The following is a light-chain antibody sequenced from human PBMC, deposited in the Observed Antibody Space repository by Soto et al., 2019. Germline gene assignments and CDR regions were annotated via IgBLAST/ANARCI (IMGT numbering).Light chain of an antibody. CDR1: ASDIGGYNV. J-gene: IGLJ1*01. V-gene: IGLV2-8*01. Sequence: QSALTQPPSASGSPGQSVAISFTGTASDIGGYNVVSWYQQHPGKSPKCMIYDVNKRPSGVHDLFSGSKSGNTASLTVSGLQAEDEADYFCSSHGGTSPYVFGTGTQLTVL. CDR3: SSHGGTSPYV. CDR2: DVN.